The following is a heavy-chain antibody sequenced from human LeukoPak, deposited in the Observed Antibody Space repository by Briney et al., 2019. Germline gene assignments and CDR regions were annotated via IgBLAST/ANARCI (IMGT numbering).Heavy chain of an antibody. CDR1: GGSISSSSYY. D-gene: IGHD3-22*01. CDR2: IYYSGST. Sequence: SETLSLTCTVSGGSISSSSYYWGWIRQPPGKGLEWIGNIYYSGSTNYNPSLKSRLTMSADTSKNQFSLNLRSVTAADTAIYYCARDRVDSSGYYYYGIDVWGQGTAVTVSS. CDR3: ARDRVDSSGYYYYGIDV. J-gene: IGHJ6*02. V-gene: IGHV4-39*07.